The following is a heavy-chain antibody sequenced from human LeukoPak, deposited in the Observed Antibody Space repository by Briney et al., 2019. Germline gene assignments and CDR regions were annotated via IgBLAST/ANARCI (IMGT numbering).Heavy chain of an antibody. J-gene: IGHJ4*02. CDR2: IYNSGNT. CDR3: TRELAGTTVED. V-gene: IGHV4-30-4*07. D-gene: IGHD1-1*01. Sequence: SETLSLTCAVSGGSISSGDYPWSWIRQPPGEGLEWIGFIYNSGNTYYNPSLKSRVTLSVDTSKNQFSLTLTSVTAADTALYYCTRELAGTTVEDWGQGTLVTVSS. CDR1: GGSISSGDYP.